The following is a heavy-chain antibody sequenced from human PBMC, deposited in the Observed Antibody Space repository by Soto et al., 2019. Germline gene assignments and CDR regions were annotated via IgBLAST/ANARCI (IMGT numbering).Heavy chain of an antibody. V-gene: IGHV4-31*03. CDR1: GGSISSGGYY. D-gene: IGHD6-6*01. J-gene: IGHJ4*02. Sequence: PSETLSLTCTVSGGSISSGGYYWSWIRQHPGKGLEWIGYIYYSGSTYYNPSLKSRVTISVDTSKNQFSLKLSSVTAADTAVYYCARDRHSSSFTGYXFDYWGQGTLVTVSS. CDR2: IYYSGST. CDR3: ARDRHSSSFTGYXFDY.